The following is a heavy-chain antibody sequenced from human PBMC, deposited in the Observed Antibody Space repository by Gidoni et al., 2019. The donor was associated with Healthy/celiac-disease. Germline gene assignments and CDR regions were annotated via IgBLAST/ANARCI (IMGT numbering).Heavy chain of an antibody. CDR2: IWYDGSNK. CDR1: GFTFSSSG. Sequence: QVQLVESGGGVVQPGRSLRLSCAASGFTFSSSGMHWVRQATGKGLEWVAVIWYDGSNKYYADSVKGRFTISRDNSKNTLYLQMNSLRAEDTAVYYCAREFWLVAAAGTGYHYFDYWGQGTLVTVSS. J-gene: IGHJ4*02. V-gene: IGHV3-33*01. D-gene: IGHD6-13*01. CDR3: AREFWLVAAAGTGYHYFDY.